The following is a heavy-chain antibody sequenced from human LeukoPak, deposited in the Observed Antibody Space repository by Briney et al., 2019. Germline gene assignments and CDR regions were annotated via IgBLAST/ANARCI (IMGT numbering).Heavy chain of an antibody. D-gene: IGHD4-23*01. CDR3: ARARWELRYYYYMDV. Sequence: SETLSLTCTVSGDSITTSNYYWGWIRQSPGKGLEWIGSIYSSGSTDYSPSLMSRATISRVTSKNHFSLPLTSATAAASGIYYCARARWELRYYYYMDVWGKGATVAVSS. CDR1: GDSITTSNYY. V-gene: IGHV4-39*02. CDR2: IYSSGST. J-gene: IGHJ6*03.